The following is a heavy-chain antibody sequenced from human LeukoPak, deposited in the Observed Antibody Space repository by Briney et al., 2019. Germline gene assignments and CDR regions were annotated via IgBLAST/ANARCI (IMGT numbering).Heavy chain of an antibody. CDR3: ARHKLGSGYSFDY. D-gene: IGHD7-27*01. CDR2: IIPIFGTA. V-gene: IGHV1-69*13. CDR1: GGTFSSYA. Sequence: ASVKVSCKASGGTFSSYAISWVRQAPGQGLEWMGGIIPIFGTANYAQKFQGRVTITADESTSTAYMELSSLRTEDTAVYYCARHKLGSGYSFDYWGQGTLVIVSS. J-gene: IGHJ4*02.